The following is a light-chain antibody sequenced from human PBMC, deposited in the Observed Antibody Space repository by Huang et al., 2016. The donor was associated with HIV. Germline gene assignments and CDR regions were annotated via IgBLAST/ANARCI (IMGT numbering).Light chain of an antibody. V-gene: IGKV3-15*01. J-gene: IGKJ2*01. CDR1: QSVGSK. Sequence: DTVMTQTPATLSVSPGARATLSCRASQSVGSKLAWFQKKPGQAPRLLIHGADTSATCIPSRFSGIWSGTEFTLTISSLQSEDFAVYYCQQYNNWPYTFGQGTKLEIK. CDR3: QQYNNWPYT. CDR2: GAD.